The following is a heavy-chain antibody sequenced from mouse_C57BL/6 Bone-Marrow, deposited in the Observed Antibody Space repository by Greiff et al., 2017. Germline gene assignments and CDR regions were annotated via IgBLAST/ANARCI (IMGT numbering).Heavy chain of an antibody. D-gene: IGHD4-1*01. CDR2: ISSGSSTI. Sequence: EVHLVESGGGLVKPGGSLKLSCAASGFTFSDYGMHWVRQAPEKGLEWVAYISSGSSTIYYADTVKGRFTISRDNAKNTLFLQMTSLRSEDTAMYYCARGLTGSYYYAMDYWGQGTSVTVSS. CDR3: ARGLTGSYYYAMDY. CDR1: GFTFSDYG. V-gene: IGHV5-17*01. J-gene: IGHJ4*01.